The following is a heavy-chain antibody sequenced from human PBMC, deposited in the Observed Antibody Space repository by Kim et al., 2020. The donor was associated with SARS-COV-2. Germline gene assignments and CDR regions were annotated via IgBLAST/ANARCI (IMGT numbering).Heavy chain of an antibody. CDR3: ARHDFSPLLDY. V-gene: IGHV5-51*01. Sequence: TRYSPSFQGQVTISADQSIRTAYLQWSSLKASDTAMYYCARHDFSPLLDYWGPGTLVTVSS. CDR2: T. J-gene: IGHJ4*02. D-gene: IGHD2-21*01.